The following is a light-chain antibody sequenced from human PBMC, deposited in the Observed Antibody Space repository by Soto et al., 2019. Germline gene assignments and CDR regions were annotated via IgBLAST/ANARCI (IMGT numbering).Light chain of an antibody. CDR1: KLGDKY. V-gene: IGLV3-1*01. Sequence: SYELTQPPSVSVSPGQTASITCSGAKLGDKYACWYQQKPGQSPVLVIYQDSKRPSGIPERFSGSNSGNTATLTISGTQAMDEADYYCQAWDRSTGGVFGRGTQLTVL. CDR3: QAWDRSTGGV. J-gene: IGLJ2*01. CDR2: QDS.